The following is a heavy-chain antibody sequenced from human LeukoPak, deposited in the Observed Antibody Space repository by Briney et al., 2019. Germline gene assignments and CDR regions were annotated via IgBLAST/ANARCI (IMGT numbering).Heavy chain of an antibody. J-gene: IGHJ4*02. CDR1: GFTFGKYW. CDR3: ARDQYDTWSRRGDFDS. CDR2: IKLDGSEK. V-gene: IGHV3-7*03. Sequence: GGSLRLSCVASGFTFGKYWMSWVRQAPGKGLEWVAHIKLDGSEKNYVDSVKGRFTISRDSTKNSLYLQMNSLRAEDTAVFYCARDQYDTWSRRGDFDSWGQGTLVIVSS. D-gene: IGHD3/OR15-3a*01.